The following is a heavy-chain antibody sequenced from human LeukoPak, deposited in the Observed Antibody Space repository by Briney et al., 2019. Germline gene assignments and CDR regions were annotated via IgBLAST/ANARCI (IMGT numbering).Heavy chain of an antibody. CDR3: VRGRKLYSSGWYVEDDY. CDR2: ISAYNGNT. V-gene: IGHV1-18*01. CDR1: GYTFISYG. J-gene: IGHJ4*02. Sequence: GASVKVSCKASGYTFISYGISWVRQAPGQGLEWMGWISAYNGNTNYAQKFQGRVTMTTDTSTSTAYMELRSLKLDDTAVYYCVRGRKLYSSGWYVEDDYWGQGTLVTVSS. D-gene: IGHD6-19*01.